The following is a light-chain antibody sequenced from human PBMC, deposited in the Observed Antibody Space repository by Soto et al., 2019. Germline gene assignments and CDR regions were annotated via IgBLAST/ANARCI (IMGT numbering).Light chain of an antibody. CDR2: KAS. J-gene: IGKJ4*01. CDR3: QQYKTYSEVS. V-gene: IGKV1-5*03. CDR1: QSISNW. Sequence: DIQMTQSPSTLSASVGDRVTITCRASQSISNWLAWYQQKPGKAPNLLIYKASSLQSGVPSRFSGSRSETEFTLTISSLQPDDFATYYCQQYKTYSEVSFGGGTKVEIK.